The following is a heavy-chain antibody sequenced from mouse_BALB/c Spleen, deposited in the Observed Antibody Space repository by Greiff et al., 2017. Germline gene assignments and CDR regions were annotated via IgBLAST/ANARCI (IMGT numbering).Heavy chain of an antibody. J-gene: IGHJ3*01. CDR1: GYTFTSYW. D-gene: IGHD2-1*01. V-gene: IGHV1-69*02. Sequence: QVQLKQPGAELVKPGASVKLSCKASGYTFTSYWMHWVKQRPGQGLEWIGEIDPSDSYTNYNQKFKGKATLTVDKSSSTAYMQLSSLTSEDSAVYYCAILGNTWFAYWGQGTLVTVSA. CDR3: AILGNTWFAY. CDR2: IDPSDSYT.